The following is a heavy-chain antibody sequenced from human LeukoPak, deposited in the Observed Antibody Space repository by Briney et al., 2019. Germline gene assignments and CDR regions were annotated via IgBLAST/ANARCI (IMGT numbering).Heavy chain of an antibody. CDR2: IIPMFGTA. CDR1: GGTFNSYD. V-gene: IGHV1-69*13. CDR3: ASPPSGDGGSFEY. D-gene: IGHD3-10*01. J-gene: IGHJ4*02. Sequence: SMKVSFKASGGTFNSYDITWVRQAPGQGLEWMGGIIPMFGTAKYAQKFQGRVTITADESTSTAYMEMSNLRSDDTAVYYCASPPSGDGGSFEYWGQGTLVTVSS.